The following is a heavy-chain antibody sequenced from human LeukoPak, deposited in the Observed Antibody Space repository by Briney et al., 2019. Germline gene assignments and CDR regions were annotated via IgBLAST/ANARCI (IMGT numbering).Heavy chain of an antibody. D-gene: IGHD6-13*01. CDR3: ARDVIAAPGTADY. V-gene: IGHV4-61*02. CDR1: GGSISSGNYY. J-gene: IGHJ4*02. CDR2: IHTSGST. Sequence: SETLSLTCTVSGGSISSGNYYWSWIRQPAGKGLEWIGRIHTSGSTNYKPSLKSRVTISGDTSKNQFSLKLSSVTAADTAVYYYARDVIAAPGTADYWGQGTLVTVSS.